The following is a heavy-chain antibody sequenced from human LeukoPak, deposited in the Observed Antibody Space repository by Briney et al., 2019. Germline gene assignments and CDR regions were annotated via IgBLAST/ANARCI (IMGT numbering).Heavy chain of an antibody. J-gene: IGHJ4*02. V-gene: IGHV3-33*08. CDR1: GFTFSSYS. D-gene: IGHD6-19*01. Sequence: AGGSLRLSCAASGFTFSSYSMNWVRQAPGKGLEWVAVIWYDGSNKYYADSVKGRFTISRDNSKNTLYLQMNSLRAEDTAVYYCARDSSGWHYGDYWGQGTLVTVSS. CDR2: IWYDGSNK. CDR3: ARDSSGWHYGDY.